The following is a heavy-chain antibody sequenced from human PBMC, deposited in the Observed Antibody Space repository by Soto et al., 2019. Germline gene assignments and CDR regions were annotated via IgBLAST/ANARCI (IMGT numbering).Heavy chain of an antibody. Sequence: LRLSCAASGFTFSLYSMIWVRQAPGKGLEWVSSISSSSSYIYYADSMKGRFTLSRDNAQNSLYLQMNSLRVDDTAVYYCVRARATDSRPDYWGQGTLVTVS. CDR2: ISSSSSYI. J-gene: IGHJ4*02. CDR3: VRARATDSRPDY. CDR1: GFTFSLYS. D-gene: IGHD3-22*01. V-gene: IGHV3-21*01.